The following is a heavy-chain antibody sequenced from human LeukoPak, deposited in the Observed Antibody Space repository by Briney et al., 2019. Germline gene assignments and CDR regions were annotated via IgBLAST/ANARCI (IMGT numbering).Heavy chain of an antibody. CDR2: IYYSGST. CDR1: GGSISSSSYY. CDR3: ARDDCSNFQGFDY. J-gene: IGHJ4*02. D-gene: IGHD4-11*01. V-gene: IGHV4-39*02. Sequence: PSETLSLTCTVSGGSISSSSYYWGWIRQPPGKGLEWIGSIYYSGSTYYNPSLKSRVTISVDTSKNQFSLKLSSVTAADTAVYYCARDDCSNFQGFDYWGQGTLVTVSS.